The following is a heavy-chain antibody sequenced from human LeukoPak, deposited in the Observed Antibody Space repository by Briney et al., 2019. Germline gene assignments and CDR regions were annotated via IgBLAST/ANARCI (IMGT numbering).Heavy chain of an antibody. V-gene: IGHV3-30-3*01. CDR2: ISHDGSNK. CDR3: ARDGRRRVVVYYFDY. Sequence: HPGGSLRLSCAASGFTFSTYAMHWVRQAPVKGLEWVAFISHDGSNKYYGDSVKGRFTISRDNSKNTVYLQMNSLRAEDTAVYSCARDGRRRVVVYYFDYWGQGTLVTVSS. J-gene: IGHJ4*02. CDR1: GFTFSTYA. D-gene: IGHD2-15*01.